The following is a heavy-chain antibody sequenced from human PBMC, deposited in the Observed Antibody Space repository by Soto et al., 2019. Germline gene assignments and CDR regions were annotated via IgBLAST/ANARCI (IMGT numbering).Heavy chain of an antibody. Sequence: QVQLQESGPKLVKPSQTLSLTCSVSGGSISTVGHYWTWIRQPPGKGLEWIGSIYHTGSTYYSKSPRRRLTMSVDTSKGPVSLRLGPVTAAAPAVYFWARATGTLRSRNCDYWGQGSLVTVSS. V-gene: IGHV4-31*03. CDR1: GGSISTVGHY. J-gene: IGHJ4*02. CDR2: IYHTGST. CDR3: ARATGTLRSRNCDY. D-gene: IGHD1-1*01.